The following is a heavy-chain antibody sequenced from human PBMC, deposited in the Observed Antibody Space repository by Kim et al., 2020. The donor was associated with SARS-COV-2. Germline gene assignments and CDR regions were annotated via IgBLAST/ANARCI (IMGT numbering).Heavy chain of an antibody. J-gene: IGHJ6*02. CDR3: ARGGSGWYYYYYGMDV. V-gene: IGHV1-2*02. D-gene: IGHD6-19*01. Sequence: GLEWLGWIHPNSGGTNYAQKFQGRVTMTRDTSISTAYMELSRLRSDDTAVYYCARGGSGWYYYYYGMDVWGQGTTVTASS. CDR2: IHPNSGGT.